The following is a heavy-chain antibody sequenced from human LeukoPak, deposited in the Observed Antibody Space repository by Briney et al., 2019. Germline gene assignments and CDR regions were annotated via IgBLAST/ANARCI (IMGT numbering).Heavy chain of an antibody. CDR2: IYPSDSDT. V-gene: IGHV5-51*01. CDR3: ARALVGTTGMGY. J-gene: IGHJ4*02. Sequence: PGESLKISCKGSGYSFTSYLIVWVRQLSGKSLEWMGIIYPSDSDTRYSPSFQGQVTISADKSINTAYLQWNSLKTSDTAMYYCARALVGTTGMGYWGQGTLVTVSS. D-gene: IGHD1-26*01. CDR1: GYSFTSYL.